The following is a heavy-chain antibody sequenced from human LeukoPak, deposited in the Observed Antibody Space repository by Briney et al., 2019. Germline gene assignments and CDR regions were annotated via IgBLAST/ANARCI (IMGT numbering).Heavy chain of an antibody. CDR1: GFTFSGYG. CDR3: VRDDKWALDL. D-gene: IGHD1-26*01. CDR2: IRNEYNNI. J-gene: IGHJ5*02. V-gene: IGHV3-48*01. Sequence: GGSLRLSCVASGFTFSGYGMNRVRQAPGKGLEWISYIRNEYNNIYYADSVKGRFTISTDNAESSLYLQMDSLRAEDTAVYYCVRDDKWALDLWGQGTLVTVSS.